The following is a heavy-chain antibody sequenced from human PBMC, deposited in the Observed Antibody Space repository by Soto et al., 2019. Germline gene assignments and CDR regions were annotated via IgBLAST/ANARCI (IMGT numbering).Heavy chain of an antibody. J-gene: IGHJ4*02. CDR3: ARDRVPGSGLPAY. V-gene: IGHV3-48*02. Sequence: EVQLVESGGALVQPGGTLSLSCEASGFIFNDYTMNWVGQAPGKGLEWISYISSMSSTILHAESVKGRFTTSRDNAKNSLYLQMNRLRDEDTGVYYCARDRVPGSGLPAYWGQGTLVAVSS. D-gene: IGHD6-19*01. CDR1: GFIFNDYT. CDR2: ISSMSSTI.